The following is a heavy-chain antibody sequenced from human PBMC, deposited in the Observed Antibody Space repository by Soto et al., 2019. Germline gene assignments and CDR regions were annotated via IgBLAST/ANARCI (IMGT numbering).Heavy chain of an antibody. Sequence: EVPMLESGGGLVQPGGSLSLSCAASGFTFTNFAMSWVRQATGKGLEWVAGVSGSGGSTYYADSVKGRFTISRDTSKNTGYLEMDSLRADDTAVYYCAKEGVSLTAHSTFDDPFDIWCQGTMVSVSS. CDR1: GFTFTNFA. CDR3: AKEGVSLTAHSTFDDPFDI. CDR2: VSGSGGST. J-gene: IGHJ3*02. D-gene: IGHD3-9*01. V-gene: IGHV3-23*01.